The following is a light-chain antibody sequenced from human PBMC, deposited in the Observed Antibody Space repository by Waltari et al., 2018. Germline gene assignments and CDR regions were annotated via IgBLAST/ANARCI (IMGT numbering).Light chain of an antibody. J-gene: IGLJ3*02. V-gene: IGLV2-8*01. Sequence: QSALTQPPSASGSPGKSITIPCPGISTDVAGFDPFFWYQQHPGKAPKLLVYEVTKRPSGVPDRFSGSKSDNTASLAVSGLQAEDEADYYCSSYAGGSSLMFGGGTKLTVL. CDR2: EVT. CDR1: STDVAGFDP. CDR3: SSYAGGSSLM.